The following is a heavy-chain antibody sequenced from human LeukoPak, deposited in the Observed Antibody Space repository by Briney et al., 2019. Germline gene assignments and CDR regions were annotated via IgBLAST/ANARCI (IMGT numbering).Heavy chain of an antibody. V-gene: IGHV3-9*01. CDR1: GFTFDDYA. J-gene: IGHJ4*02. Sequence: PDRSLRLSCAASGFTFDDYAMHGIRQAPGKGLEWVSGISWNCGSIGYADSVKGRFTISRDNAKNSLYLQMNSLRAEDTALYYCAKGQYYDISDKVDYWGQGTLVTVSS. CDR3: AKGQYYDISDKVDY. CDR2: ISWNCGSI. D-gene: IGHD3-9*01.